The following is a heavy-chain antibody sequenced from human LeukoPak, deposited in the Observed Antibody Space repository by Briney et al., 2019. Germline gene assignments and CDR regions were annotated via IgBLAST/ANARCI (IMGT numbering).Heavy chain of an antibody. CDR1: GFTFSSYS. J-gene: IGHJ6*02. CDR3: ARAVGYCSSTSCYDSGMDV. D-gene: IGHD2-2*01. Sequence: GGSLRLSCAASGFTFSSYSMNWVRQAPGKGLEWVSYISSSSSTIYYADSVKGRFTISRDNAKNSLYLQMNSLRDEDTAVYYCARAVGYCSSTSCYDSGMDVWGQGTTVTVSS. CDR2: ISSSSSTI. V-gene: IGHV3-48*02.